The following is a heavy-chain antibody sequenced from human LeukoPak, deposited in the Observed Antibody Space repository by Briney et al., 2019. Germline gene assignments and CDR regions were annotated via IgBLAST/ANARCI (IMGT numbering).Heavy chain of an antibody. CDR1: GGTFSGYA. J-gene: IGHJ4*02. D-gene: IGHD1-20*01. CDR3: ARGSVTGTTIDY. V-gene: IGHV1-69*13. Sequence: GASVKVSCKASGGTFSGYAISWVRQAPGQGVEWMGGIIPSVGTANYAQKFQGRVTITADESTSTAYMEMSSLRSEDTAVYYCARGSVTGTTIDYWGQGTLVTVSS. CDR2: IIPSVGTA.